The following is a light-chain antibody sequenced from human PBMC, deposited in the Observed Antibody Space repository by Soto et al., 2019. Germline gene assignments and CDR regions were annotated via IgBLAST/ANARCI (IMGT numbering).Light chain of an antibody. Sequence: EIVLTQSPGTLSLSPGERATLSCRASETISNNYVAWYQQRPGQAPRLLIYLASNRAAGVPDRFRGSGSGADFTLTISRLVPEDFAVYVCQQYGSSPWTFGQGTKVDIK. CDR1: ETISNNY. V-gene: IGKV3-20*01. CDR3: QQYGSSPWT. CDR2: LAS. J-gene: IGKJ1*01.